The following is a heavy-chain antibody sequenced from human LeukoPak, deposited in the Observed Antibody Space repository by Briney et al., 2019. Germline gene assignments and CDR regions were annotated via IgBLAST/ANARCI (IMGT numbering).Heavy chain of an antibody. J-gene: IGHJ3*02. Sequence: GGSLRLSCSASGFTFSGFAMHWVRQARGEGLEYVSGINNNEGTTYCADSVKSRFTISRDNSKNSLFLQMTCLRAEDSAVYCCVKTMITFGGVIRTDAFDMWGQGTLVTVSS. CDR3: VKTMITFGGVIRTDAFDM. CDR2: INNNEGTT. CDR1: GFTFSGFA. D-gene: IGHD3-16*01. V-gene: IGHV3-64D*06.